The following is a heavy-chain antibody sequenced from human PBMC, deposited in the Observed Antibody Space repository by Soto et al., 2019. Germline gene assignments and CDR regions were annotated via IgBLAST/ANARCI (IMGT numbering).Heavy chain of an antibody. CDR1: GGSISSGGYY. CDR2: IYYSGST. V-gene: IGHV4-31*03. D-gene: IGHD3-3*01. CDR3: ARGFRDFWSGSGDAFDI. Sequence: QVQLQESGPGLVKPSQTLSLTCTVSGGSISSGGYYWSWIRQHPGKGLEWIGYIYYSGSTYYNPSLKSRVTISVDTSKTQFSLKLSSVTAADTAVYYCARGFRDFWSGSGDAFDIWGQGTMVTVSS. J-gene: IGHJ3*02.